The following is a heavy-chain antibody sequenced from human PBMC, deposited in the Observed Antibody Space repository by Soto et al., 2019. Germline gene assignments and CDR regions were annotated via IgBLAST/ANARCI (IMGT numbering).Heavy chain of an antibody. Sequence: QVQLVQSGAEVKKPGASVKVSCKASGYTFTSYDINWVRQATGQGLEWMGWMNPNSGNTGYAQKFQCRVTMTRNTSKSTAYMELSSLRSEDTAGYYGARGKVKRGSRDGGSYHFDYWGQGTLVTVSS. CDR2: MNPNSGNT. D-gene: IGHD3-16*01. V-gene: IGHV1-8*01. CDR1: GYTFTSYD. J-gene: IGHJ4*02. CDR3: ARGKVKRGSRDGGSYHFDY.